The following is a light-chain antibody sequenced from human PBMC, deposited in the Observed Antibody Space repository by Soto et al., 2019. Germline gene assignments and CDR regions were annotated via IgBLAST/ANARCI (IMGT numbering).Light chain of an antibody. Sequence: EIVLTQSPGTLSMSPGERATLSCRASQSISSNYLAWYQQKPGQAPRLLIYGASSRATGIPDRFIGSGSGTDFTLTISRLEAEDFAVYYCQQYGSSPRTFGQGTKVEFK. CDR3: QQYGSSPRT. CDR2: GAS. CDR1: QSISSNY. J-gene: IGKJ1*01. V-gene: IGKV3-20*01.